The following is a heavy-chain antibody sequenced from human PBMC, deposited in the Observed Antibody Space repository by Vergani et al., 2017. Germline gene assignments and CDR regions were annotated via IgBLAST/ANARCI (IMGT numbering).Heavy chain of an antibody. CDR1: GASIRSSNYY. Sequence: QLQLQESGPGLVKPSATLSLTCSVSGASIRSSNYYWGWIRQPPGKGLEWIASIYYSGSTYYNPSLKSRVTISVDTSKNQFSLMLSSVTAADTAVYFWARHATVEWLVKLGWIDPWGQGILVTVSS. D-gene: IGHD6-19*01. CDR3: ARHATVEWLVKLGWIDP. CDR2: IYYSGST. J-gene: IGHJ5*02. V-gene: IGHV4-39*01.